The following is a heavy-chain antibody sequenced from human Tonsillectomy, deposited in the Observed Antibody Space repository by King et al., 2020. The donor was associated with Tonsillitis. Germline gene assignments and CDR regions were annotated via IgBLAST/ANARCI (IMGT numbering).Heavy chain of an antibody. CDR1: GGSISTSDQY. V-gene: IGHV4-39*01. Sequence: QLQESGPGVVKPSETLSLTCTVSGGSISTSDQYWAWIRQPPGKGLEWIGYMYYSGTIFYNPSLKSRITISVGTAENRFSLKLRSVTAADTAVYFCARYVSGSFDYWGQGALVTVSS. J-gene: IGHJ4*02. CDR3: ARYVSGSFDY. D-gene: IGHD1-26*01. CDR2: MYYSGTI.